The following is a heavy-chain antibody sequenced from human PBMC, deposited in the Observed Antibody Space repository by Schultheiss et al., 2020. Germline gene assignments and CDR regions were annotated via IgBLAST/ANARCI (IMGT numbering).Heavy chain of an antibody. CDR3: AKDLGSSGFDY. D-gene: IGHD6-19*01. Sequence: GGSLRLSCAASGFTFSDYYMSWIRQAPGKGLEWVANIKQDGSEKYYVDSVKGRFTISRDNAKNSLYLQMNSLRAEDTAVYYCAKDLGSSGFDYWGQGTLVNGS. CDR1: GFTFSDYY. V-gene: IGHV3-7*01. J-gene: IGHJ4*02. CDR2: IKQDGSEK.